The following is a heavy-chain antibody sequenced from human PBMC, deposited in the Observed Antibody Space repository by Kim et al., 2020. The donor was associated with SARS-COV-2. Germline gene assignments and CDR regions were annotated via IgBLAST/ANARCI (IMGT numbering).Heavy chain of an antibody. J-gene: IGHJ6*02. CDR3: ARALNPVLRYFDWSQNYYGMDV. D-gene: IGHD3-9*01. CDR1: GYTFTSYG. Sequence: ASVKVSCKASGYTFTSYGISWVRQAPGQGLEWMGWISAYNGNTNYAQKLQGRVTMTTDTSTSTAYMELRSLRSDDTAVYYCARALNPVLRYFDWSQNYYGMDVWGQGTTVTVSS. CDR2: ISAYNGNT. V-gene: IGHV1-18*04.